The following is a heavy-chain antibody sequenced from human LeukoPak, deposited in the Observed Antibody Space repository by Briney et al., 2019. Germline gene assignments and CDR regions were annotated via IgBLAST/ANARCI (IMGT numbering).Heavy chain of an antibody. J-gene: IGHJ4*02. D-gene: IGHD3-10*01. V-gene: IGHV1-69*04. Sequence: SAKVSCKASGGTFSSYAISWVRQAPGQGLEWMGRIIPILGIANYAQKFQGRVTITADKSTSTAYMELSSLRSEDTAVYYCARGPMVRGVLIDYWGQGTLVTVSS. CDR1: GGTFSSYA. CDR2: IIPILGIA. CDR3: ARGPMVRGVLIDY.